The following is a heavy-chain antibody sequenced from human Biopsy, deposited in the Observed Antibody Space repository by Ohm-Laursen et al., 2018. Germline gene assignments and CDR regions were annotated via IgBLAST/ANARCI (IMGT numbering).Heavy chain of an antibody. CDR3: ASGNIGGVGLDV. CDR2: IYYSGST. CDR1: GGSISSDY. V-gene: IGHV4-59*01. Sequence: SETLSLTCTVSGGSISSDYWSWIRQTPGKGLEWIGYIYYSGSTNYNPSLKSRVTISVDTFKNQFSLRLNSVTAADTAVYYCASGNIGGVGLDVWGLGTTVTVSS. D-gene: IGHD3-10*01. J-gene: IGHJ6*02.